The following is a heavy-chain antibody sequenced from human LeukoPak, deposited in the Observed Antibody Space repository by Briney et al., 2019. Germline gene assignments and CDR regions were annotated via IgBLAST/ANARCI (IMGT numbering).Heavy chain of an antibody. CDR2: ISAYSGNT. J-gene: IGHJ6*04. Sequence: ASVKVSCKASGYTFASYGITWVRQAPGQGLEWMGWISAYSGNTGYAQKLQGRVTMTTDTSTSTAYMELRSLRSDDTAVYYCARDGYCSGGSCYNSRYGMDVWGKGTTVTVSS. CDR1: GYTFASYG. V-gene: IGHV1-18*04. CDR3: ARDGYCSGGSCYNSRYGMDV. D-gene: IGHD2-15*01.